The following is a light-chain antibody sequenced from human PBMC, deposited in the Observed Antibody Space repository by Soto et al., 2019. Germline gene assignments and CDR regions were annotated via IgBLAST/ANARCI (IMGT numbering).Light chain of an antibody. V-gene: IGKV3-11*01. J-gene: IGKJ1*01. CDR3: HQRQSWPRT. CDR2: QTS. Sequence: EIVLTQSPATLSSFPGDRVTLSCRASQYINTRLAWYQHRPGQAPRLLIYQTSIRAAGIPARFSASGSGTDFTLTISDVQSEDFALYSCHQRQSWPRTFGQGTKVDI. CDR1: QYINTR.